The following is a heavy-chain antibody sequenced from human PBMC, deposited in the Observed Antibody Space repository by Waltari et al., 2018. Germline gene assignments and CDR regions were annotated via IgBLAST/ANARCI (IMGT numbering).Heavy chain of an antibody. Sequence: QLQLQESGPGLVKPSETLSLTCTVSGGSISSSSYYWGWIRQPPGKGLEWIGSIYSSGTTYYNPSLKVRVTISVETSKNQFSLKLISGTAADTAVYYCASHRSLYGGNSGLAFDIWGQGTMVTVSS. CDR3: ASHRSLYGGNSGLAFDI. J-gene: IGHJ3*02. V-gene: IGHV4-39*01. CDR1: GGSISSSSYY. D-gene: IGHD2-21*02. CDR2: IYSSGTT.